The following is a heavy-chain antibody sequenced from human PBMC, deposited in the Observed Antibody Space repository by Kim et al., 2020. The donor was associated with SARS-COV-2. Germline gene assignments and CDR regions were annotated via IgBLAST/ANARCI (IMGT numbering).Heavy chain of an antibody. CDR3: AKGGCSGGSCYNLHYYYGLDV. J-gene: IGHJ6*02. CDR1: GFTFSSYG. CDR2: IICSGGST. V-gene: IGHV3-23*01. Sequence: GGSLRLSCAASGFTFSSYGMSWVRRAPGKGLQWVSAIICSGGSTYYADSVKGRFTISRDNSKNTLYLQMNSLRAEDTAVYYCAKGGCSGGSCYNLHYYYGLDVWGQGTTVTVSS. D-gene: IGHD2-15*01.